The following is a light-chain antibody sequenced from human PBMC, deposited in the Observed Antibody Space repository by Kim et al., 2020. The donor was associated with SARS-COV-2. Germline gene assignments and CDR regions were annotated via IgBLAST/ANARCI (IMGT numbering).Light chain of an antibody. CDR3: QHSYTTLGHT. J-gene: IGKJ4*02. Sequence: DIQMTQSPSSLSASVGDSVSITCRSSQTIHTYLNWYQQKPGKAPKLLIFGASSLEAGVPSRFSGRGSGTDFTLTISSLQPEDFATYYCQHSYTTLGHTFDGGTKVDIK. CDR2: GAS. CDR1: QTIHTY. V-gene: IGKV1-39*01.